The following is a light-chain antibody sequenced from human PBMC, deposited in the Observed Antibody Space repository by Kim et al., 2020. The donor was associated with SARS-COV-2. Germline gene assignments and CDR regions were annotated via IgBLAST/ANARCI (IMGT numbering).Light chain of an antibody. V-gene: IGLV3-21*04. Sequence: SYELTQPPSVSVAPGETARITSGGNIVGGNSVHWYRQRPGQAPVVVMYSDTDRPSDIPERFSGSTSGNTATLTISSVEAGDEADYSCQAWNGNAVFFGGG. CDR2: SDT. J-gene: IGLJ2*01. CDR1: IVGGNS. CDR3: QAWNGNAVF.